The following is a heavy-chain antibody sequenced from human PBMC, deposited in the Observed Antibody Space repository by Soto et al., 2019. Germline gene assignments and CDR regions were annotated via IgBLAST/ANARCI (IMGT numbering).Heavy chain of an antibody. CDR2: IVVGSGDT. CDR3: AAGKSSGTYLYYYYYGMDV. Sequence: SVKVSCKASGFTFTSSAVQWVRQARGQRLEWIGWIVVGSGDTNYAQNFQERLTITRDMSTGTAYMELSSLRSEDTAVYFCAAGKSSGTYLYYYYYGMDVWGQGTTVTVSS. D-gene: IGHD1-26*01. V-gene: IGHV1-58*01. J-gene: IGHJ6*02. CDR1: GFTFTSSA.